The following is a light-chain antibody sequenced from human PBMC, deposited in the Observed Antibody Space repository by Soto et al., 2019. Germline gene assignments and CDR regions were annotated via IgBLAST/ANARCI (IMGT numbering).Light chain of an antibody. CDR2: EVS. CDR3: SSYTSGSTRYV. V-gene: IGLV2-14*01. CDR1: SSDVGGYNY. J-gene: IGLJ1*01. Sequence: QSALTQPASVSGSPGQSITISCTGTSSDVGGYNYVSWYQQHPGKAPKLMSSEVSNRPSGVSNRFSGSQSGNTASLTISGLQAEDEADYYCSSYTSGSTRYVFVTGTKLTVL.